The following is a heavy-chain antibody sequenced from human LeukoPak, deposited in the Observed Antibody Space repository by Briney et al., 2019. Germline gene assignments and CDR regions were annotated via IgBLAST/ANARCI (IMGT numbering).Heavy chain of an antibody. CDR2: ISSSSSTI. J-gene: IGHJ3*02. CDR1: GFTFSSYS. CDR3: ARDRILLAFDI. D-gene: IGHD2-21*01. Sequence: PGGSLRLSCAASGFTFSSYSMNWVRQAPGKGLEWVSYISSSSSTIYYADSVKGRFTISRDNAKNSLYLQMNGLRAEDTAVYYCARDRILLAFDIWGQGTMVTVSS. V-gene: IGHV3-48*04.